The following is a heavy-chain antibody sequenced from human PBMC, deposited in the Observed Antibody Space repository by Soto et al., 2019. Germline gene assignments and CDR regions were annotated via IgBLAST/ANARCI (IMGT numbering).Heavy chain of an antibody. CDR3: ARDSHCSSTSCYDRVLLGWYGMDV. D-gene: IGHD2-2*01. J-gene: IGHJ6*02. CDR2: IIPIFGTA. Sequence: QVQLVQSGAEVKKPGSSVKVSCKASGGTFSSYAISWVRQAPGQGLEWMGGIIPIFGTANYAQKFQGRVTIPADESTSTAYMELSSLRSEDTAVYYCARDSHCSSTSCYDRVLLGWYGMDVWGQGTTVTVSS. CDR1: GGTFSSYA. V-gene: IGHV1-69*01.